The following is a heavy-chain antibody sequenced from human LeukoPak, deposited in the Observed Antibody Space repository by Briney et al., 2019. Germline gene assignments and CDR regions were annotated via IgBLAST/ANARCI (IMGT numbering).Heavy chain of an antibody. V-gene: IGHV3-64*01. J-gene: IGHJ4*02. CDR3: AKDPSYYDSSVY. CDR2: ISSNGGST. D-gene: IGHD3-22*01. CDR1: GLTFSSYA. Sequence: GGSLRLSCAASGLTFSSYAMHWVRQAPGKGLEYVSAISSNGGSTYYANSVKGRFTISRDNSKNTLYLQMNSLRAEDTAVYYCAKDPSYYDSSVYWGQGTLVTVSS.